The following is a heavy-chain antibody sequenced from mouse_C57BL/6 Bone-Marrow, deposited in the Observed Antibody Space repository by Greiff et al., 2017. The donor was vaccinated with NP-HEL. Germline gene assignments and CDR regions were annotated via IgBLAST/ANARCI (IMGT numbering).Heavy chain of an antibody. CDR3: ARRGNYPAWFAY. CDR2: INPYNGGT. D-gene: IGHD2-1*01. CDR1: GYTFTDYY. V-gene: IGHV1-19*01. J-gene: IGHJ3*01. Sequence: EVQLQQSGPVLVKPGASVKMSCKASGYTFTDYYMNWVKQSHGKSLEWIGVINPYNGGTSYNQKFKGKATLTVDKSSSTAYMELNSLTSEDSAVYYCARRGNYPAWFAYWGQGTLVTVSA.